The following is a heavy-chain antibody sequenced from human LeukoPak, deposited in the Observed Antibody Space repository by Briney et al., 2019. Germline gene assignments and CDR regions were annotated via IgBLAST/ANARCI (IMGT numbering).Heavy chain of an antibody. CDR2: IYYSGST. CDR3: ARLADGQLPDY. J-gene: IGHJ4*02. D-gene: IGHD6-6*01. V-gene: IGHV4-39*01. CDR1: GGSISSSSYY. Sequence: SETLSLTCTVSGGSISSSSYYWGWIRQPPGKGLEWIGSIYYSGSTYYNPSLKSRVTISVDTSKNQFSLKLGSVTAADTAVYYCARLADGQLPDYWGQGTLVTVSS.